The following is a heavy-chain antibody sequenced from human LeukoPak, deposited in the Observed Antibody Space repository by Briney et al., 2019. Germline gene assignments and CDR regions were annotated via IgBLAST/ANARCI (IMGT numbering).Heavy chain of an antibody. CDR1: GFTFSSYW. CDR2: INTDGSST. D-gene: IGHD6-19*01. CDR3: ARVSFYSSFDY. V-gene: IGHV3-74*01. Sequence: PGGSLRLSCAASGFTFSSYWMHWVRQAPGKGLVWVSRINTDGSSTSYADSVKGRFTISRDNAKNTLYLQMNSLRAEDTAVYYCARVSFYSSFDYWGQGTLVTVSS. J-gene: IGHJ4*02.